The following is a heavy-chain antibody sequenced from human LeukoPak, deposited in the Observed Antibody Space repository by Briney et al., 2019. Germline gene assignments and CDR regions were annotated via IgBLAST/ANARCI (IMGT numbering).Heavy chain of an antibody. Sequence: ASVKVSCKASGYTLTDYYLHWVRQAPGQGLEWMGWINPNSGGTNYAQNFQGRVTMTRDTSISTAYMEVTRLRSDDTAVYFRARGRIPPYFDYWGQGTLVTVSS. CDR3: ARGRIPPYFDY. J-gene: IGHJ4*02. CDR1: GYTLTDYY. D-gene: IGHD5-18*01. V-gene: IGHV1-2*02. CDR2: INPNSGGT.